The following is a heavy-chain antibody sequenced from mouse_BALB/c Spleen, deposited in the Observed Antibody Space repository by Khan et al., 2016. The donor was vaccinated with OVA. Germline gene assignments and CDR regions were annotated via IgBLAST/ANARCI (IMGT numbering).Heavy chain of an antibody. Sequence: EVQLLETGGDLVKPGGSLKLSCAASGFTFSSYSMPWVRQTPDKRLEWVATISSGGDYTYYPDNVKGRFTISRDNAKNTLYLQMSSLKYEDTAMYFCASYLTGAFAYWGQGTLVTVSA. V-gene: IGHV5-6*01. CDR2: ISSGGDYT. CDR1: GFTFSSYS. D-gene: IGHD4-1*01. J-gene: IGHJ3*01. CDR3: ASYLTGAFAY.